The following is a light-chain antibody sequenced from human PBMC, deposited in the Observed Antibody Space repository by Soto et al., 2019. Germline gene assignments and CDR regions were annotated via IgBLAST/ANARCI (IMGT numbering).Light chain of an antibody. Sequence: QSVLTQPPSVSAAPGQQVTISCSGSSSNIGDNYVSWYQHLPGTAPKLVVYDNDRRPSGIPGRFSGSKSGTSATLVITGLQTGDEADYYCGTWDDRLDGNYVFGTATKLTVL. CDR3: GTWDDRLDGNYV. V-gene: IGLV1-51*01. CDR2: DND. CDR1: SSNIGDNY. J-gene: IGLJ1*01.